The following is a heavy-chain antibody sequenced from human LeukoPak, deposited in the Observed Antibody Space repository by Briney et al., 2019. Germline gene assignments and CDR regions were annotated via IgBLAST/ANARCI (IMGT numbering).Heavy chain of an antibody. Sequence: SQTLSLTCTVSGDSITSCSYYWAWIRQHPGKGLEWIGYIYYTGGTHYNPSLKSRLTISVDTSENHFSLKLSSATAADTAIYFCARAPGAFDIWGQGTMVTVSS. CDR2: IYYTGGT. V-gene: IGHV4-31*03. CDR1: GDSITSCSYY. CDR3: ARAPGAFDI. J-gene: IGHJ3*02.